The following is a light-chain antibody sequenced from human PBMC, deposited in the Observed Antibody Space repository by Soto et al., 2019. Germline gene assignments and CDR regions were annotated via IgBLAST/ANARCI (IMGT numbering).Light chain of an antibody. V-gene: IGKV3-15*01. Sequence: EIVMTQSPAILSVSPGERATLSCRASQSVSTNLAWFQQKPGQTPRLLFNGASTRATGIPARFTGSGSGTEFILTIISLQSEDFAVYYCQQYDIWPPTFGQGTKVEIK. CDR2: GAS. CDR3: QQYDIWPPT. J-gene: IGKJ1*01. CDR1: QSVSTN.